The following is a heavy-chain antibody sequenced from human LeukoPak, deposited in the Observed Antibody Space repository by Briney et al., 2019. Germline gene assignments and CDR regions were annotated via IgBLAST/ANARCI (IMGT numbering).Heavy chain of an antibody. CDR1: GFTVTNYY. J-gene: IGHJ5*02. V-gene: IGHV3-66*01. Sequence: PGGSLRLPCAASGFTVTNYYMSWVRKAPGKGLEWVSVVYSGGDTYHADSVKGRFTLSRDNSKNTLYLQMNSLRVEDTAVYYCTKDPDAWGQGTLVTVSS. CDR3: TKDPDA. CDR2: VYSGGDT.